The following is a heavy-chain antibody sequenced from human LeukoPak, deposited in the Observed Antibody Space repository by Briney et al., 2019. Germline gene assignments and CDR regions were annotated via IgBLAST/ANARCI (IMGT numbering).Heavy chain of an antibody. CDR1: GFTFSSYG. J-gene: IGHJ5*02. V-gene: IGHV3-30*03. CDR3: ARTSVDDFWSGFRYNWFDP. CDR2: ISYDGSNK. Sequence: QAGGSLRLSCAASGFTFSSYGMHWVRQAPGKGLEWVAVISYDGSNKYYADSVKGRFTISRDNAKNSLYLQMNSLRAEDTAVYYCARTSVDDFWSGFRYNWFDPWGQGTLVTVSS. D-gene: IGHD3-3*01.